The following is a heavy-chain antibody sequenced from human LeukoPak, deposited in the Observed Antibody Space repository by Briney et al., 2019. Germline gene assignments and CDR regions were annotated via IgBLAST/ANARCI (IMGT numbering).Heavy chain of an antibody. CDR2: IYYSGST. V-gene: IGHV4-39*01. CDR1: GGSISSSSYY. CDR3: ARYDSSGYYHHY. D-gene: IGHD3-22*01. Sequence: ETLALTCTVSGGSISSSSYYWGWIRQPPGKGLEWIGSIYYSGSTYYNPSLRSRVTISVDTSKNQFSLKLSSVTAADTAVYYCARYDSSGYYHHYWGQGTLVTVSS. J-gene: IGHJ4*02.